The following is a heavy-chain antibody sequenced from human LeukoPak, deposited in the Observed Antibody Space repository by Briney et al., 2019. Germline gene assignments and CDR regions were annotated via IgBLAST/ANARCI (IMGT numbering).Heavy chain of an antibody. CDR2: VNCEGSTS. D-gene: IGHD3-9*01. CDR3: ARDVDWILFDY. Sequence: QPGGSLTLSCTPSRFTFSTYWMHWLRHAPGKALVWVSRVNCEGSTSAYADSVKGRFTISRDNDKNTLYLQLNSLRVEDTAVYYCARDVDWILFDYWGQGTLVTVSS. CDR1: RFTFSTYW. V-gene: IGHV3-74*01. J-gene: IGHJ4*02.